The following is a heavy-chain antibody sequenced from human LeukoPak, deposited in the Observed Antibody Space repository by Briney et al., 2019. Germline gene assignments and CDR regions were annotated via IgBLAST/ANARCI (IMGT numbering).Heavy chain of an antibody. J-gene: IGHJ5*02. Sequence: SETLSLTCAVYGGSFSGCYWSWIRQPPGKGLEWIGEINHSGSTNYNPSLKSRVTISVDTSKNQFSLKPSSVTAADTAVYYCARDDGYCSSTNCYYKWFDPWGQGTLVTVSS. CDR1: GGSFSGCY. D-gene: IGHD2-2*01. CDR3: ARDDGYCSSTNCYYKWFDP. CDR2: INHSGST. V-gene: IGHV4-34*01.